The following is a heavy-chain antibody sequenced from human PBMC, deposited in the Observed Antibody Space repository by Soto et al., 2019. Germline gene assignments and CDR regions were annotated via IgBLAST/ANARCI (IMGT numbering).Heavy chain of an antibody. CDR2: ISAST. Sequence: EMQLLESGGGLVQAGGSLRLSCAASGFTVSSYALNWVRQAPGKGLEWVSGISASTYYADSVTGRFTISRDTSKNTLYLQMNSLRAEDTAIYFCAIRMYSTRWYYLDYGGQGTLVTVSS. V-gene: IGHV3-23*01. CDR3: AIRMYSTRWYYLDY. D-gene: IGHD6-13*01. CDR1: GFTVSSYA. J-gene: IGHJ4*02.